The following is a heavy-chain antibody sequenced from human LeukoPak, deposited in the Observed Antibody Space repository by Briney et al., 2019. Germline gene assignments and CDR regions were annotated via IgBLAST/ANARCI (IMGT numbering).Heavy chain of an antibody. Sequence: GGSLRLSCAASGFIFSDSWMSWVRQAPGKGLEWVGRIKGKSDGATTDYAADVKGRFNISRDDSKNTLYLQMNSLKSEDAAVYYCITVSGYSYGYYRYWGQGTLVTVSS. CDR3: ITVSGYSYGYYRY. D-gene: IGHD5-18*01. CDR1: GFIFSDSW. J-gene: IGHJ4*02. CDR2: IKGKSDGATT. V-gene: IGHV3-15*01.